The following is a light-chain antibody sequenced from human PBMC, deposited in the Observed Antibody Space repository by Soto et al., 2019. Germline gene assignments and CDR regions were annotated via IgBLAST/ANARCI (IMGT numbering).Light chain of an antibody. CDR3: SSFTSSSTSVL. V-gene: IGLV2-14*01. Sequence: QSVLTQPASVSGSPGQSITISCTETSSDVGGYKYVSWYQQHPGKAPKLIIYDVTYRPSGVSARFSGSKSGNAASLTISGLQAEDEADYYCSSFTSSSTSVLFGGGTKVTVL. J-gene: IGLJ2*01. CDR2: DVT. CDR1: SSDVGGYKY.